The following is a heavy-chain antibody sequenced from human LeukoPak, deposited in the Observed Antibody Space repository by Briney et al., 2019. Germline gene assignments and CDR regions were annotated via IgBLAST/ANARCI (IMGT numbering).Heavy chain of an antibody. CDR1: GFTFSSYA. J-gene: IGHJ6*03. D-gene: IGHD2-15*01. CDR2: ISSTGGTT. Sequence: GGSLRLSCAASGFTFSSYAMHWVRQAPGKGLEWVSSISSTGGTTYYADSVKGRFTISRDNSKNTLYLQMNSLRAEDTAIYYCAKNGDRGAYCTGGTCYPYFYYYMDVWGKGTTVTI. CDR3: AKNGDRGAYCTGGTCYPYFYYYMDV. V-gene: IGHV3-23*01.